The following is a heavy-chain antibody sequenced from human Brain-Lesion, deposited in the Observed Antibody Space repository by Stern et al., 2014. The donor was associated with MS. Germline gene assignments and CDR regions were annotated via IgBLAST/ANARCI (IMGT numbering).Heavy chain of an antibody. CDR2: IRGRGGPQ. Sequence: VQLEASGGGLVQPGGSLRLACEASGFSFSTYAMCWVRQTPGKGLQGVSVIRGRGGPQYYADSVKGRVTIPIVNSKDTRYLQMDSRRSDDTAVYYGAKWPHHIAVAGTRFFQHWGQGTLVTVSS. J-gene: IGHJ1*01. D-gene: IGHD6-19*01. V-gene: IGHV3-23*04. CDR3: AKWPHHIAVAGTRFFQH. CDR1: GFSFSTYA.